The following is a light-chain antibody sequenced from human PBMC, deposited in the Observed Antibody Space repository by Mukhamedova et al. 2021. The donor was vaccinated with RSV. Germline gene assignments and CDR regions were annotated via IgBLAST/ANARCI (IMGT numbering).Light chain of an antibody. CDR2: KAS. V-gene: IGKV1-5*03. Sequence: QTPGNAPNLLIYKASTLETGVPPRFSGSGFGTEFTLTISGLQPGDFATYYCQQYKSYWTFGLGTKVEVK. CDR3: QQYKSYWT. J-gene: IGKJ1*01.